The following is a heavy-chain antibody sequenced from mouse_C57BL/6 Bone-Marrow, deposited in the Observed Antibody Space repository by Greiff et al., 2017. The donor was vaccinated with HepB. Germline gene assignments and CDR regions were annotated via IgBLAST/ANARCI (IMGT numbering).Heavy chain of an antibody. CDR2: GQGLEWIG. Sequence: SGPELARPWASVKISCPAFYTFSRRVHFAIRDTNYWMQWVKQRPGQGLEWIGAIYPGNGDTSYNQKFKGKATVTADKSSSTDYMQLSSLTYEDSAVYFCARGGNWDDYFDYWGQGTTLTVSS. J-gene: IGHJ2*01. CDR1: YTFSRRVH. CDR3: YEDSAVYFCARGGNWDDYFDY. D-gene: IGHD4-1*01. V-gene: IGHV1-87*01.